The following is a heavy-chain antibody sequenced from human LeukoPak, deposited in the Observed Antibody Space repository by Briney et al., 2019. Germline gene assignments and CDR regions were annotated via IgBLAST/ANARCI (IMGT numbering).Heavy chain of an antibody. CDR1: GGSISSGGYY. CDR2: IYCSGST. V-gene: IGHV4-31*03. J-gene: IGHJ5*02. CDR3: ARDRGKDCSSTSCYFWFDP. Sequence: SETLSLTCTVSGGSISSGGYYWSWIRQHPGKGLEWIGYIYCSGSTYYNPSLKSRVTISVDTSKNQFSLKLSSVTAADTAVYYCARDRGKDCSSTSCYFWFDPWGQGTLVTVSS. D-gene: IGHD2-2*01.